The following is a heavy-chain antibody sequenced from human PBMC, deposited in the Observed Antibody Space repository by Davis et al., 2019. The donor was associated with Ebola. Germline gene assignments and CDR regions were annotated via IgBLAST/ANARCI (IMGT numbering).Heavy chain of an antibody. CDR1: GFTFSSYW. Sequence: GGSLRLSCAASGFTFSSYWMHWVRQAPGKGLEWVGRIRSKANSYATAYAASVKGRFTISRDDSKNTAYLQMNSLKTEDTAVYYCASLLLHAFDIWGQGTMVTVSS. J-gene: IGHJ3*02. V-gene: IGHV3-73*01. CDR3: ASLLLHAFDI. D-gene: IGHD3-22*01. CDR2: IRSKANSYAT.